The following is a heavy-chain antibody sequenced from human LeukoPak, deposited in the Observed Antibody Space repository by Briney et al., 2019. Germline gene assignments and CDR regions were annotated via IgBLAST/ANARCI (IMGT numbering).Heavy chain of an antibody. CDR1: GGSFSGYY. V-gene: IGHV4-34*01. CDR2: INHSGST. Sequence: SETLSLTCAVYGGSFSGYYWSWIRQPPGKGLEWIGEINHSGSTNYNPSLKSRVTTSVDTSKNQFSLKLSSVTAADTAVYYCARVSIQYGGLFFDYWGQGTLVTVSS. D-gene: IGHD3-16*01. CDR3: ARVSIQYGGLFFDY. J-gene: IGHJ4*02.